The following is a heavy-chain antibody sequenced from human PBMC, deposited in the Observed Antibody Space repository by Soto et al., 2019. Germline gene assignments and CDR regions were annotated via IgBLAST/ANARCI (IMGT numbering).Heavy chain of an antibody. V-gene: IGHV1-46*01. J-gene: IGHJ4*02. Sequence: QVQLVQSGAEVKKPGASVKVSCKASGYIFTNYYLHWVRQAPGQGLEWMGMVSPTGDSRPYTQKFQGRVTMTRDTSTSTVYMELSSLRSEDTAMYYCARDWELGYWGQGTLVIVSS. CDR3: ARDWELGY. CDR2: VSPTGDSR. D-gene: IGHD1-26*01. CDR1: GYIFTNYY.